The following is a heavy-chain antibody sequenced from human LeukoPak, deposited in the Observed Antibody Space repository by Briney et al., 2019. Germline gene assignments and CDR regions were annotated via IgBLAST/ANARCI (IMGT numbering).Heavy chain of an antibody. CDR1: GFTFSDYY. Sequence: GGSLRLSCAASGFTFSDYYMSWIRQAPGKGLEWVSAISGSGGSTYYADSVKGRFTISRDNSKNTLYLQMYSLRAEDTAVYYCAKAVYNWNDALGYWGQGTLVTVSS. CDR2: ISGSGGST. D-gene: IGHD1-20*01. V-gene: IGHV3-23*01. CDR3: AKAVYNWNDALGY. J-gene: IGHJ4*02.